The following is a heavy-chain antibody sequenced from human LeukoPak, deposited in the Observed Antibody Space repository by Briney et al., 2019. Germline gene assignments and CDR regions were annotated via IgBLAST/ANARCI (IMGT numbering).Heavy chain of an antibody. Sequence: SETLSLTCTVSGYSISSGYYWGWIRQPPGKGLEWIGSIYHSASTYYNPSLKSRVTISVDTSKNQFSLKLSSVTAADTAVYYCARNECGGDCYVDYWGQGTLVTVSS. V-gene: IGHV4-38-2*02. CDR3: ARNECGGDCYVDY. CDR1: GYSISSGYY. CDR2: IYHSAST. J-gene: IGHJ4*02. D-gene: IGHD2-21*02.